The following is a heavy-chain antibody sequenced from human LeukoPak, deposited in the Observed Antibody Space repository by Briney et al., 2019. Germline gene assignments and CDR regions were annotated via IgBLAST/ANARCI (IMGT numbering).Heavy chain of an antibody. Sequence: GASVKVSCKASGYTFTSYDINGVRQATGQGLEWMGWMNPNSGNTGYAQKFQGRVTMTRNTSISAAYMELSSLRSEDTAVYYCARGQQLHFTLNWFDPWGQGTLVTVSS. CDR1: GYTFTSYD. CDR3: ARGQQLHFTLNWFDP. J-gene: IGHJ5*02. CDR2: MNPNSGNT. V-gene: IGHV1-8*01. D-gene: IGHD6-13*01.